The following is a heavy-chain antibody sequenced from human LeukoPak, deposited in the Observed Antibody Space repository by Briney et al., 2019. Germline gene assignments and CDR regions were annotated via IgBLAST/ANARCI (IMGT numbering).Heavy chain of an antibody. D-gene: IGHD3-9*01. CDR3: ARDLLPYYDILTGYCNH. J-gene: IGHJ4*02. Sequence: GASVKVSCKASGYTFTSYGISWVRQAPGQGLEWMGWISAYNGNTNYAQKLQGRVTMTTDTSTSTAYMELRSLRSDDTAVYYCARDLLPYYDILTGYCNHWGQGTLVTVSS. V-gene: IGHV1-18*01. CDR2: ISAYNGNT. CDR1: GYTFTSYG.